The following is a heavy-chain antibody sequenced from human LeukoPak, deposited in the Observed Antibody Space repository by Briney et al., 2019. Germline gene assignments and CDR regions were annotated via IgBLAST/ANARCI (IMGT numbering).Heavy chain of an antibody. CDR2: IWYGGTNK. Sequence: GGSLRLSCAASGLSFSSYGMHWVRQAPGKGREWGAVIWYGGTNKHCADSVKGRFTITRDNSKNTLDLQMNSLRAEDTAVYYCARDQRGFSYSKYYFDYWGQGTLVTVSS. J-gene: IGHJ4*02. D-gene: IGHD5-18*01. CDR1: GLSFSSYG. CDR3: ARDQRGFSYSKYYFDY. V-gene: IGHV3-33*01.